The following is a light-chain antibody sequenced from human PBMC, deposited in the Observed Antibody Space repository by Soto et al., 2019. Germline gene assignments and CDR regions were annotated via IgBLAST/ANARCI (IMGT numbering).Light chain of an antibody. CDR3: SSYASSYTVV. CDR1: SSDVGGYNS. CDR2: EVT. J-gene: IGLJ2*01. Sequence: QSALTQPPSASGSPGQSVIISCTGTSSDVGGYNSVSWYQQPPGKAPKLIIYEVTKRPSGVPDRFSGSKSGNTASLTISGLQAEDDADYYCSSYASSYTVVFGGGTKVTVL. V-gene: IGLV2-8*01.